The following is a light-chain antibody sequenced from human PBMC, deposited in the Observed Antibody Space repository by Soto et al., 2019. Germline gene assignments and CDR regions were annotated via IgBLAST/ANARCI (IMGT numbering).Light chain of an antibody. CDR1: QSISSW. CDR3: QQYNSYSSYT. Sequence: DIQMTQSPSTLSASVGDRVTITCRASQSISSWLAWYQQKPGKAPKLLIYDASSLESGVPSRFSGSGSGTKFTLTISSLQPDDFATYYCQQYNSYSSYTFGQGTKVDIK. CDR2: DAS. V-gene: IGKV1-5*01. J-gene: IGKJ2*01.